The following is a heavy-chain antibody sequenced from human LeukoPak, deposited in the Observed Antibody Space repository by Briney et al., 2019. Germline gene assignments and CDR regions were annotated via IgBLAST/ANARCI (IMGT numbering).Heavy chain of an antibody. V-gene: IGHV3-30*02. CDR2: IRYDGSNK. D-gene: IGHD3-10*01. J-gene: IGHJ4*02. CDR3: AKDGAGLLWFGELFDY. CDR1: GFSFSSYW. Sequence: GGSLRLSCAASGFSFSSYWMSWVRQAPGKGLEWVAFIRYDGSNKYYADSVKGRFTISRDNSKNTLYLQMNSLRAEDTAVYYCAKDGAGLLWFGELFDYWGQGTLVTVSS.